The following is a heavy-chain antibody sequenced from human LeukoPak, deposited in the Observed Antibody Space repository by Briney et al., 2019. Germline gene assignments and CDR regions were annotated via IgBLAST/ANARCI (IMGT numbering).Heavy chain of an antibody. CDR2: STYDGSDK. CDR3: AKDRANAWSSDY. CDR1: GFTFSNYA. Sequence: PGGSLRLSCAGSGFTFSNYAMHWLRQSPGKGLEWVVFSTYDGSDKSYGDSVKGRFSISRDNSKNTLYLQMNSLRAEDTAVYYCAKDRANAWSSDYWGQGTLVTVSS. V-gene: IGHV3-30*02. D-gene: IGHD3-10*01. J-gene: IGHJ4*02.